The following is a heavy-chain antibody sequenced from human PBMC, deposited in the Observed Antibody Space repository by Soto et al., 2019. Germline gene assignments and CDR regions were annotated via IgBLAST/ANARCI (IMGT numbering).Heavy chain of an antibody. CDR3: ARDRLVAATSAPPYCYYGMDV. CDR1: GFTFSSYS. V-gene: IGHV3-21*01. D-gene: IGHD2-15*01. J-gene: IGHJ6*02. Sequence: PGGSLRLSCATSGFTFSSYSMNWVRQAPGMGLEWVSSISSSSRYIYYADSVRGRFTISSNNAKNSLYLKINSLRAEDTAVYYCARDRLVAATSAPPYCYYGMDVWGQGTTVTVSS. CDR2: ISSSSRYI.